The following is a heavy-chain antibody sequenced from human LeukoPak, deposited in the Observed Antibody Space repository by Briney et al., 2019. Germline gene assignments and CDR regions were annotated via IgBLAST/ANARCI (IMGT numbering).Heavy chain of an antibody. CDR1: GGSLSDFY. J-gene: IGHJ6*02. CDR3: ARGASCGGDCYWEDYYFYGMDV. Sequence: SETLSLTCAVYGGSLSDFYGSWIRQPPGKGLEWIGEMNDFGSTNYNPSLKSRVALSLDTSKNQFSLRLSSVTAADTAVYFCARGASCGGDCYWEDYYFYGMDVWGQGTTVTVSS. D-gene: IGHD2-21*02. CDR2: MNDFGST. V-gene: IGHV4-34*01.